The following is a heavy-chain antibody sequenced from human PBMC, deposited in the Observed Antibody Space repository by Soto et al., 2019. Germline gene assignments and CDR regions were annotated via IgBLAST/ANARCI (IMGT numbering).Heavy chain of an antibody. D-gene: IGHD2-15*01. CDR3: ATGTGRTDFDY. J-gene: IGHJ4*02. CDR1: GFTFTNAW. Sequence: EVQLVESGGGLVKPGGSLRLSCAASGFTFTNAWMSWVRQAPGKGLEWVGRVMSKTDSGTIDYAAPVKGRFTISRDDSKNTLSLQMNSLRTEDTAVYYCATGTGRTDFDYWGQGTLVTVSS. CDR2: VMSKTDSGTI. V-gene: IGHV3-15*01.